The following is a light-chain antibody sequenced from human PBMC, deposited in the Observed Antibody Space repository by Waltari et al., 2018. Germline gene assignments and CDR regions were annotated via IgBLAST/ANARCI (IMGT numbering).Light chain of an antibody. CDR3: QQYGSSIMYT. V-gene: IGKV3-20*01. J-gene: IGKJ2*01. CDR2: GAS. Sequence: VLTQSPGTLSLSPGDRATLSCRASQSITKRYFAWYQQKPGQAPRLLIYGASSRAAGIPERFSGSGSGTEFTLTISRLEAEDSAVYYCQQYGSSIMYTFGQGTKLEIK. CDR1: QSITKRY.